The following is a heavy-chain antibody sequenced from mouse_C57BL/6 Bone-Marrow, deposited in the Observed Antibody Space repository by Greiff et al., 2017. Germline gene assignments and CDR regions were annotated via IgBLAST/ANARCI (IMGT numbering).Heavy chain of an antibody. Sequence: EVQLKQSGGDLVKPGGSLKLSCAASGFTFSSYGMSWVRQTPDKRLEWVATISSGGSYTYYPDSVKGRFTISRDNAKNTLYLQMSSLKSEDTAMYYCARQGTGDYWGQGTTLTVSS. D-gene: IGHD4-1*01. V-gene: IGHV5-6*01. CDR2: ISSGGSYT. CDR1: GFTFSSYG. CDR3: ARQGTGDY. J-gene: IGHJ2*01.